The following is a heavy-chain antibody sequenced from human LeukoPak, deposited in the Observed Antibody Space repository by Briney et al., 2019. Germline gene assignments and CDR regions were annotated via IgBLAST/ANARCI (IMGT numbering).Heavy chain of an antibody. Sequence: SETLSLTCTVSGYSISSGYYWGWIRQPPGKGLEWIGSIYHSGSTYYNPSLKSRVTISVDTSKNQFSLKLSSVTAADTAVYYCARITAMVHYYYMDVWGKGTTVTVSS. CDR2: IYHSGST. J-gene: IGHJ6*03. CDR3: ARITAMVHYYYMDV. CDR1: GYSISSGYY. D-gene: IGHD5-18*01. V-gene: IGHV4-38-2*02.